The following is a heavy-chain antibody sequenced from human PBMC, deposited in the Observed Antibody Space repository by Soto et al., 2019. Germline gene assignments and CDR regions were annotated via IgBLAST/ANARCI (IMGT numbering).Heavy chain of an antibody. V-gene: IGHV3-30*03. Sequence: QVQLVESGGGVVQPGRSLRLSCAASGFNFRTYGIHWVRQPPGKGLEWVALISKDGSHSYYAHSVKGRFTTPRDNSQNKAFLQVNSLRADDTAVYFCARGTDYADLGNAEYFHPWGQGTLVTVSS. J-gene: IGHJ1*01. D-gene: IGHD4-17*01. CDR1: GFNFRTYG. CDR3: ARGTDYADLGNAEYFHP. CDR2: ISKDGSHS.